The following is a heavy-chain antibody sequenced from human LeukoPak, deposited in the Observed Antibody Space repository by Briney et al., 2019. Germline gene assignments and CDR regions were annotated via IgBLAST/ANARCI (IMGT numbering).Heavy chain of an antibody. J-gene: IGHJ6*02. CDR3: ARFGYCSSTSCFRSDYYYGMDV. CDR1: GFTFSDYY. D-gene: IGHD2-2*01. V-gene: IGHV3-11*01. CDR2: ISSSGSTI. Sequence: GGSLRLSCAASGFTFSDYYMSWIRQAPGKGLEWVSYISSSGSTIYYADSVKGRFTISRDNAKNSLYLQINSLRAEDTAVYYCARFGYCSSTSCFRSDYYYGMDVWGQGTTVTVSS.